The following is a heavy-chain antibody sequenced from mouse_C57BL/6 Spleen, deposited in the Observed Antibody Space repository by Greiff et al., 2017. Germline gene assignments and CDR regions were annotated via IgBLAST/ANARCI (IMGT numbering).Heavy chain of an antibody. Sequence: EVKLMESGGGLVKPGGSLKLSCAASGFTFSDYGMHWVRPAPEKGLEWVAYISSGSSTIYYADPVKGRSTISRDNAKNTLFLQMTSLRSEDTAMYYGERVRAYYSNYFDYWGQGTTLTVSS. CDR1: GFTFSDYG. CDR2: ISSGSSTI. J-gene: IGHJ2*01. CDR3: ERVRAYYSNYFDY. D-gene: IGHD2-5*01. V-gene: IGHV5-17*01.